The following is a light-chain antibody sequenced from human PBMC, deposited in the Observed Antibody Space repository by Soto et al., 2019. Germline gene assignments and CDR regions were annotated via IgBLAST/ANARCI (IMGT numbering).Light chain of an antibody. CDR1: SSNIGAGYD. CDR3: QSYDSSLSGWV. V-gene: IGLV1-40*01. CDR2: GNS. J-gene: IGLJ3*02. Sequence: QSVLTQPPSVSGAPGQRVTISCTGSSSNIGAGYDVHWYQQLPGTAPKLLIYGNSNRPSGVPDRFSGSKSVTSASLAITGLPDEDEADYYCQSYDSSLSGWVFGGGTKLTVL.